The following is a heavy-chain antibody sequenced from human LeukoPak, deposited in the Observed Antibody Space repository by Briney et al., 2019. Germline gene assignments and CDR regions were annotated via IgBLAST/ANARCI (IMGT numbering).Heavy chain of an antibody. CDR1: GFTFDDYA. D-gene: IGHD3-22*01. V-gene: IGHV3-9*01. Sequence: QSGGSLRLSCAASGFTFDDYAMHWVRQAPGKGLEWVSSISWNSGSIGYADSVKGRFTISRDNAKNSLYLQMNSLRAEDTALYYCAKTGSGYYFDYWGQGTLVTVSS. CDR2: ISWNSGSI. J-gene: IGHJ4*02. CDR3: AKTGSGYYFDY.